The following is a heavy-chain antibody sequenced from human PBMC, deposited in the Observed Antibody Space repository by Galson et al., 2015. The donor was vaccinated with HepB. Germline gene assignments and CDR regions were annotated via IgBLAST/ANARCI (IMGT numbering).Heavy chain of an antibody. CDR2: ISYDGSNK. D-gene: IGHD3-16*02. J-gene: IGHJ6*02. Sequence: SLRLSCAASGFTFSSYAMHWVRQAPGKGLEWVAVISYDGSNKYYADSVKGRFTISRDNSKNTLYLQMNSLRAEDTAVYYCARGAPIVTRITGKMDVWGQGTTVTVSS. CDR3: ARGAPIVTRITGKMDV. V-gene: IGHV3-30-3*01. CDR1: GFTFSSYA.